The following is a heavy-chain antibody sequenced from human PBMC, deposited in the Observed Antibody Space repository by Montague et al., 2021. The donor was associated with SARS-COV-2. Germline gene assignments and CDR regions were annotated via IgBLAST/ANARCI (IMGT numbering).Heavy chain of an antibody. D-gene: IGHD3-3*01. J-gene: IGHJ6*02. CDR2: IYYSGST. CDR3: ARDPWRLTIFGVVTTYGSDV. Sequence: SETLSLTCIVTGGSVRSGSYYWSWIRQPPGKGLEWIGYIYYSGSTNYNPSLKSRVTISVDTSKDQFSLKLSSVTAADTAVYYCARDPWRLTIFGVVTTYGSDVWGQGTTVTVSS. CDR1: GGSVRSGSYY. V-gene: IGHV4-61*01.